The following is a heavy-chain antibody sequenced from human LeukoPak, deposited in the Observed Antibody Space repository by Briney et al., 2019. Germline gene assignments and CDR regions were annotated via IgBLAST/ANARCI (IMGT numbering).Heavy chain of an antibody. CDR1: GFTFSSYS. J-gene: IGHJ4*02. CDR3: ARAVSLEEQWLPGGY. CDR2: TSSSSSYI. Sequence: PDRPLRLSCAASGFTFSSYSMNSVRQAPGKPPHTTSPTSSSSSYIYNPDSVKGRFTISRDNAKNSLYLQMNSLRAEDTAVYYCARAVSLEEQWLPGGYWGQGTLVTVSS. V-gene: IGHV3-21*01. D-gene: IGHD6-19*01.